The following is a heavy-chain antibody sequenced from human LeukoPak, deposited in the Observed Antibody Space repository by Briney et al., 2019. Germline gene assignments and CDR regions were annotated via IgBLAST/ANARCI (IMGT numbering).Heavy chain of an antibody. CDR2: IYTSGST. CDR1: GGSISSGSYY. V-gene: IGHV4-61*02. Sequence: SQTLSLTCTVSGGSISSGSYYWSWIRQPAGKGLEWIGRIYTSGSTNYNPSLKSRVTISVDTSKNQFSLKLSSVTAADTAVYYCARVNYYGSGSYYKNFDYWGQGTLVTVSS. D-gene: IGHD3-10*01. CDR3: ARVNYYGSGSYYKNFDY. J-gene: IGHJ4*02.